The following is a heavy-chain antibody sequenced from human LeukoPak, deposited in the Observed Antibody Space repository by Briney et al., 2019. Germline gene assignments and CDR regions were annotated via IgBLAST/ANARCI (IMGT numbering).Heavy chain of an antibody. CDR3: AKVAYYGSGSYYNDGDY. CDR2: ISYDGSNK. D-gene: IGHD3-10*01. CDR1: GFTFSSYG. V-gene: IGHV3-30*18. J-gene: IGHJ4*02. Sequence: GGSLRLSCAASGFTFSSYGMHWVRQAPGKGLEWVAVISYDGSNKYYADSVKGRFTISRDNSKNTLYLQMNSLRAEDTAVYYCAKVAYYGSGSYYNDGDYWGQGTLVTVSS.